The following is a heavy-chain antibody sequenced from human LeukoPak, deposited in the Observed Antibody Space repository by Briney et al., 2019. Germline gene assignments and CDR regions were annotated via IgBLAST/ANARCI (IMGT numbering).Heavy chain of an antibody. CDR2: IYYSGST. V-gene: IGHV4-59*11. CDR1: GGSMSSHY. D-gene: IGHD3-16*01. CDR3: AKHLTNAYYDMIWFDP. J-gene: IGHJ5*02. Sequence: KPSETLSLTCSVSGGSMSSHYWSWIRQPPGKGPDWIGYIYYSGSTNYNPSLKSRVTISLDTSKNQFSLKLSSVTAADTAVYYCAKHLTNAYYDMIWFDPWGQGTLVTVSS.